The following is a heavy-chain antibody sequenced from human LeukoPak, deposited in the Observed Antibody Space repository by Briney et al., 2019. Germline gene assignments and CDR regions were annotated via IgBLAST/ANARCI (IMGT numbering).Heavy chain of an antibody. V-gene: IGHV1-18*01. Sequence: ASVKVSCKASGYTFTSYGISWVRQAPGQGLEWMGWISAYNGNTNYAQKLQGRVTMTTDTSTSTAYMELRSLRPDDTAVYYCASGYCSSTSCYYPFDYWGQGTLVTVSS. CDR1: GYTFTSYG. J-gene: IGHJ4*02. CDR3: ASGYCSSTSCYYPFDY. CDR2: ISAYNGNT. D-gene: IGHD2-2*03.